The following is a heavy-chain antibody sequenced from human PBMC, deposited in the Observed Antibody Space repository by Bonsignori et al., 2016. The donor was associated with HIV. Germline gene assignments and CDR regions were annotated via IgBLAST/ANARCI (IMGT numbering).Heavy chain of an antibody. Sequence: ASVKVSCKASGYTFTGYYLHWVRQAPGQGLEWMGWINANSGGTNYAQKFQGRVTLTRDTSISTAYMELSRLRSDDTAVYYCARPARRYYYDSSAYVSWGQGTLVTVSS. V-gene: IGHV1-2*02. CDR1: GYTFTGYY. CDR3: ARPARRYYYDSSAYVS. J-gene: IGHJ5*02. CDR2: INANSGGT. D-gene: IGHD3-22*01.